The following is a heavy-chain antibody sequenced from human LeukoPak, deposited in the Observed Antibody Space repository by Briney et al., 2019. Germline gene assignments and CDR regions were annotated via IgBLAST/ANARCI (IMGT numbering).Heavy chain of an antibody. CDR3: ARDWGSIKVITDY. V-gene: IGHV1-18*01. Sequence: ASVKVSCKATGYTFTSYGISWVRQAPGQGLEWMGWISSNSDNTNYEQKLQGRVTMTTDTSTSTAYMELRSLRSDDTAVYYCARDWGSIKVITDYWGQGTLVTVSS. D-gene: IGHD3-16*01. CDR1: GYTFTSYG. CDR2: ISSNSDNT. J-gene: IGHJ4*02.